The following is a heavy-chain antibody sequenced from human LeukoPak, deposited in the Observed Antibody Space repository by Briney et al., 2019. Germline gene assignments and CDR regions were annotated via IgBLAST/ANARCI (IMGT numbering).Heavy chain of an antibody. CDR1: GFTFSNYA. Sequence: PGGSLRLSCAASGFTFSNYAMTWVRQAPGKGLEWVSGITDTGFATFYADSVRGRFTISRDNSRNTLYLQMGSLRAEDTAVYYCARAGFCSTTTCYNPFDYWGQGTLVTVSS. V-gene: IGHV3-23*01. J-gene: IGHJ4*02. CDR2: ITDTGFAT. CDR3: ARAGFCSTTTCYNPFDY. D-gene: IGHD2-2*01.